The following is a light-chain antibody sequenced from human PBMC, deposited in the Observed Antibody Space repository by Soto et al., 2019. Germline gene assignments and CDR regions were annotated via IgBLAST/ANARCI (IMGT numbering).Light chain of an antibody. CDR3: CSYAGSYTYV. CDR2: DVS. Sequence: QSALTQPRSVSGSPGQSVTISCTGTSSDVGGFNYVSWYQQHPGKAPKLMIYDVSKRPSGVPDRFSGSKTGNTASLTISGIQAEDAADYYCCSYAGSYTYVFATGTKLTVL. J-gene: IGLJ1*01. V-gene: IGLV2-11*01. CDR1: SSDVGGFNY.